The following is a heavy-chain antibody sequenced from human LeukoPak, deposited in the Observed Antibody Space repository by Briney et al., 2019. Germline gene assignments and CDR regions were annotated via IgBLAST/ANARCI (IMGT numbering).Heavy chain of an antibody. CDR3: ARDLKGRTIFGVGRYYFDY. J-gene: IGHJ4*02. D-gene: IGHD3-3*01. Sequence: ASVKVSCKASGYTFTSYLMNWVRQAPGQGLEWMGWINTNTGNPTYAQGFTGRFVFSLDTSVSTAYLQISSLKAEDTAVYYCARDLKGRTIFGVGRYYFDYWGQGTLVTVSS. V-gene: IGHV7-4-1*02. CDR1: GYTFTSYL. CDR2: INTNTGNP.